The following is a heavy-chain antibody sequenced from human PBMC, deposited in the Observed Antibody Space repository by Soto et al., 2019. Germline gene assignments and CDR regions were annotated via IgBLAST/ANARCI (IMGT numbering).Heavy chain of an antibody. CDR2: IYYSGST. V-gene: IGHV4-31*03. J-gene: IGHJ4*02. CDR3: ARANYFDSSGPFDY. D-gene: IGHD3-22*01. Sequence: PSETLSLTCTVSGGSISSGACYWSWIRQHPGKGLEWIGYIYYSGSTYYNPSLESRVTLSVDTSRNQFSLKVSSVTAADTAVYYCARANYFDSSGPFDYWGPGTLVTVSS. CDR1: GGSISSGACY.